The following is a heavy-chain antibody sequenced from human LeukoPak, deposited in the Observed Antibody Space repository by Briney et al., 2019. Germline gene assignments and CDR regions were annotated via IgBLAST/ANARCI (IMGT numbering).Heavy chain of an antibody. CDR3: ARAYSSSWYFNWFDP. CDR1: GGSISSYY. V-gene: IGHV4-4*07. J-gene: IGHJ5*02. Sequence: SETLSLTCTVSGGSISSYYWSWIRQPPGKGLEWIGRVFTSGIISGNTNYNPSLKSRVTMSVDTSKNQFSLKLRSVTAADTAVYYCARAYSSSWYFNWFDPWGQGTLVTVSS. D-gene: IGHD6-13*01. CDR2: VFTSGIISGNT.